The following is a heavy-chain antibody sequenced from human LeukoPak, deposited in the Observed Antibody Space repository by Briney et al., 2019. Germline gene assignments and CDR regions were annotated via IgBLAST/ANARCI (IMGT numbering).Heavy chain of an antibody. Sequence: GGSLRLSCAASGFTFSSYWMHWVRQAPGKGLLWVSLINSDGNNRGYADSVKGRFTISRDNSKNTLYLQMNSLRAEDTAVYYCAREGNYYGSGSYFDYWGQGTLVTVSS. CDR3: AREGNYYGSGSYFDY. V-gene: IGHV3-74*01. CDR1: GFTFSSYW. CDR2: INSDGNNR. J-gene: IGHJ4*02. D-gene: IGHD3-10*01.